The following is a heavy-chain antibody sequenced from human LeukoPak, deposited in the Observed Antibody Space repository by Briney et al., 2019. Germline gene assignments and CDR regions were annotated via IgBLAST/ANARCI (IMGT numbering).Heavy chain of an antibody. Sequence: PSATLSLTCTVSGGSISSSSYYWGWIRQPPGKGLEWIGSIYYSGSTYYNPSLKSRVTISVDTSKNQFSLKLSSVTAADTAVYYCARGEITIFLDYWGQGTLVTVSS. D-gene: IGHD3-9*01. CDR2: IYYSGST. CDR1: GGSISSSSYY. J-gene: IGHJ4*02. V-gene: IGHV4-39*01. CDR3: ARGEITIFLDY.